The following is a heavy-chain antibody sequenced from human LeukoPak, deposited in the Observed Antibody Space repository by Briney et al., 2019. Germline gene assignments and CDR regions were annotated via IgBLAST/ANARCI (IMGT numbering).Heavy chain of an antibody. CDR2: IYYSGST. D-gene: IGHD1-26*01. V-gene: IGHV4-39*01. Sequence: SETLSLTCTVSGGSISSSSYYWGWIRQPPGKGLEWIGRIYYSGSTYYNPSLKSRVTISVDTSKNQFSLKLSSVTAADTAVYYCARWAQYEAFDPWGQGTLVTVSS. CDR3: ARWAQYEAFDP. CDR1: GGSISSSSYY. J-gene: IGHJ5*02.